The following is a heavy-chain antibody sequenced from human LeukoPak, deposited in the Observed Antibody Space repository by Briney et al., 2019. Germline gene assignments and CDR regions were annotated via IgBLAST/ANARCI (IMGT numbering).Heavy chain of an antibody. Sequence: GEALRLSCAASGFTFDDYGMSWVRQAPGKGLERVSGINWNGGSTGYADSVKGRFTISRDNAKNSLYLQMNSLRAEDTDLYYCARVNCSSTSCYTYYYYYMDVWGKGTTVTVSS. J-gene: IGHJ6*03. V-gene: IGHV3-20*04. D-gene: IGHD2-2*01. CDR1: GFTFDDYG. CDR2: INWNGGST. CDR3: ARVNCSSTSCYTYYYYYMDV.